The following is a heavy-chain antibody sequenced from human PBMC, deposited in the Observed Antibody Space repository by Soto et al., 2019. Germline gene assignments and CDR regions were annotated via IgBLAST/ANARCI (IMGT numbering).Heavy chain of an antibody. V-gene: IGHV1-18*01. J-gene: IGHJ6*02. CDR3: ARDGRGHYYYCGMDV. Sequence: QVQLVQSGAEVKKPGASVKVSCKASGNTFTSYGISWVRQAPGQGLEWMGWISVYNGNTSYAQKLQGRVTMTTDTSTSTAYMELRRLRSEDTAVYYCARDGRGHYYYCGMDVWGQGTTVTVSS. CDR2: ISVYNGNT. CDR1: GNTFTSYG.